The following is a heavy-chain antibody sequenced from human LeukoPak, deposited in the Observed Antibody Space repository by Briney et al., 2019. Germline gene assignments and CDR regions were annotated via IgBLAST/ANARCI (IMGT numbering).Heavy chain of an antibody. Sequence: LSGGSLRLSCAASGFTFSSYAMTWVRQARGKGLEWVSSNSGSGDSTYYADSVKGRFTISRDNSKNTLYLQMSSLRAEDTAVYFCAKDYSSGYYHAYAFDIWGQGTVVTVSS. CDR2: NSGSGDST. CDR3: AKDYSSGYYHAYAFDI. CDR1: GFTFSSYA. V-gene: IGHV3-23*01. D-gene: IGHD3-22*01. J-gene: IGHJ3*02.